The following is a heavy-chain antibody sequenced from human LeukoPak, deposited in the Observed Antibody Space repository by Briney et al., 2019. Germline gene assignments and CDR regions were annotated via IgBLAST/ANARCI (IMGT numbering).Heavy chain of an antibody. D-gene: IGHD5-12*01. V-gene: IGHV1-69*04. CDR1: GGTFSSYA. CDR2: IIPILGIA. J-gene: IGHJ3*02. Sequence: ASVKVSCKASGGTFSSYAISWVRQAPGQGLEWVGRIIPILGIANYAQKFQGRVTITADKSTSTAYMELSSLRSEDTAVYYCARDRFPPLYSGYEGAFDIWGQGTMVTVSS. CDR3: ARDRFPPLYSGYEGAFDI.